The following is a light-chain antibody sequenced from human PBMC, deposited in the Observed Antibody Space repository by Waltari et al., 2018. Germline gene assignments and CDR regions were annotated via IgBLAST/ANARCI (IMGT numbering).Light chain of an antibody. Sequence: EILLTQSPATLSVSPGEGATLSCRASRSVSFKLAWYQQKPGQAPRLRIYGASTRATGVPARFSGGGSGTEFTLTITRLQSEDFSVYYCQQYNNWPLTFGGGTKVEIK. V-gene: IGKV3-15*01. J-gene: IGKJ4*01. CDR3: QQYNNWPLT. CDR2: GAS. CDR1: RSVSFK.